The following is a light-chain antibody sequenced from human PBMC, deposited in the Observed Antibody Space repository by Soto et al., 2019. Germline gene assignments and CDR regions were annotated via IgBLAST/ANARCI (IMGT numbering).Light chain of an antibody. Sequence: IQMTQSPSSLSASTGDRVTITCRASQGISSYLAWYQQKPGKAPKLLIYAASTLQSGVPSRFSGSGSGTDFTLTISCLQSEDFATYYCQQYYSHPITFGQGTRLEIK. CDR2: AAS. V-gene: IGKV1-8*01. CDR3: QQYYSHPIT. CDR1: QGISSY. J-gene: IGKJ5*01.